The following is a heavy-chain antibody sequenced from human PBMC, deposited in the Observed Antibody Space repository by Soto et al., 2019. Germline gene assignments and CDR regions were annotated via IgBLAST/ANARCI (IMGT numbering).Heavy chain of an antibody. J-gene: IGHJ4*02. V-gene: IGHV1-69*02. Sequence: GASVKVSCKASGGTFSSYTISWVRQAPGQGLEWMGRIIPILGIANYAQKFQGRVTITADKSTSTAYMELSSLRSEDTAVYYCATSPPYYDYVWGSYRYTRDFDYWGQGTLVTVSS. CDR2: IIPILGIA. CDR1: GGTFSSYT. CDR3: ATSPPYYDYVWGSYRYTRDFDY. D-gene: IGHD3-16*02.